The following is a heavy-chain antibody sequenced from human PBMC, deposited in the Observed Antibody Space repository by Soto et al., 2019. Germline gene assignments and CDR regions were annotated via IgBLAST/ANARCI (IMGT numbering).Heavy chain of an antibody. J-gene: IGHJ4*02. D-gene: IGHD5-18*01. V-gene: IGHV1-69*12. CDR2: IIPIFGTA. CDR3: ARDLFMEMATAPTEDY. CDR1: GGTFSSYA. Sequence: QVQLVQSGAEVKKPGSSVKVSCKASGGTFSSYAISWVRQAPGQGLEWMGGIIPIFGTANYAQKFQGRVTITADESTSTAYMELGSLRSEDTAVYYCARDLFMEMATAPTEDYWGQGTLVTVSS.